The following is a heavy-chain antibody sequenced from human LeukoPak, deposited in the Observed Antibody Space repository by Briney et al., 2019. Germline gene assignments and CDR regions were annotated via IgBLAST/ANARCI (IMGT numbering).Heavy chain of an antibody. D-gene: IGHD2-15*01. Sequence: GGSLRLSCAASGFTFSDYYMNWIRQAPGKGLEWISYISSSGNTKYYADSVKGRFTISRDNAKNSLFLQMNSLIVEDTALYYCARDCSGGTCYSSGNDAFDLWGQGTMVTVSS. J-gene: IGHJ3*01. V-gene: IGHV3-11*04. CDR3: ARDCSGGTCYSSGNDAFDL. CDR2: ISSSGNTK. CDR1: GFTFSDYY.